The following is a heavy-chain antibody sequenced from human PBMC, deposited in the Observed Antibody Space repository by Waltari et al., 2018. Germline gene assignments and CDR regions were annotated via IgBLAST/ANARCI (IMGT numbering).Heavy chain of an antibody. J-gene: IGHJ6*03. CDR1: GYTFTSYD. CDR3: SRAPDILTIDDYYYYMDV. D-gene: IGHD3-9*01. Sequence: QVQLVQSGAEVKKPGASVKVSCKASGYTFTSYDINWVRQAAGQGLEWMGWMNPNSVNTGYAQKFQGRVTITRNTSISTAYMELSSLRSEDTAVYYCSRAPDILTIDDYYYYMDVWGKGTTVTVSS. CDR2: MNPNSVNT. V-gene: IGHV1-8*03.